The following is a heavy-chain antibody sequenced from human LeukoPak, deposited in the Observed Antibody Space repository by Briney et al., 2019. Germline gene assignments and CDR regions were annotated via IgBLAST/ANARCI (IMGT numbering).Heavy chain of an antibody. D-gene: IGHD5-12*01. Sequence: SETLSLTCTVSGDSISSSSSYWGWIRPPPGKGLEWIGSIYYSGSTYYNPSLKSRVTISVDTSKSQFSLKLNSVTAADTAVYYCARHTVWVGYDWGQGTLVTVSS. V-gene: IGHV4-39*01. CDR2: IYYSGST. CDR3: ARHTVWVGYD. CDR1: GDSISSSSSY. J-gene: IGHJ4*02.